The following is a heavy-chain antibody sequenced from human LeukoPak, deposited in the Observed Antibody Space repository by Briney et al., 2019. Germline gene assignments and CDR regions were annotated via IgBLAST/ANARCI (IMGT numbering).Heavy chain of an antibody. CDR1: GYTFTSYG. J-gene: IGHJ4*02. D-gene: IGHD1-26*01. CDR2: ISAYNGNT. CDR3: ARGGSGSYYGEGYYFDY. V-gene: IGHV1-18*03. Sequence: ASVKVSCKASGYTFTSYGFSWVRQAPGQGLEYMGWISAYNGNTNYAQKLQGRVTMTTDTSASTAYMELSSLRSEDMAVYYCARGGSGSYYGEGYYFDYWGQGTLVTVSS.